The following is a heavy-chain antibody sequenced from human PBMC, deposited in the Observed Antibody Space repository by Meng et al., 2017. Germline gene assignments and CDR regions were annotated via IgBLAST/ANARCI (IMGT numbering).Heavy chain of an antibody. J-gene: IGHJ4*02. V-gene: IGHV3-11*01. CDR3: ARDPSGSSAGY. CDR1: GFTVSDYD. CDR2: ISSSGSTI. D-gene: IGHD3-3*01. Sequence: VLLGEYGGGLVQPRRSLRLSCTACGFTVSDYDMSWIRHALGKVLEWVSYISSSGSTIYYADSVKGRFTISRDNAKNSLYLQMNSLRAEDTAVYYCARDPSGSSAGYWGQGTLVTVSS.